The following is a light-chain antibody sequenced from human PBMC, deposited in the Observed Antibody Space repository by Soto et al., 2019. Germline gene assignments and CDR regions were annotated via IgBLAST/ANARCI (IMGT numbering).Light chain of an antibody. V-gene: IGLV1-40*01. Sequence: VLTQPPSVSGAPGQRVTISCTGSSSNIGAGYDVHWYQQLPGTAPKLLIYGNSNRPSGVPDRFSGSKSGTSASLAITGLQAEDEADYYCQSYDSSLSGYVFGTGTKVTVL. J-gene: IGLJ1*01. CDR1: SSNIGAGYD. CDR3: QSYDSSLSGYV. CDR2: GNS.